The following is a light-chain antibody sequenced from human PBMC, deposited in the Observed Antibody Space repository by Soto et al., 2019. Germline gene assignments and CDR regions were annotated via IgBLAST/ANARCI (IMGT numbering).Light chain of an antibody. J-gene: IGKJ1*01. V-gene: IGKV1-33*01. CDR3: QQYNSYSST. Sequence: DIQMTQSPSSLSASVGDRVTMTCQASQDISNYLNWYQQRPGKAPKLLIYDASNLETGVPSRFSGSGSGTDFTFTISSLQPDDFATYYCQQYNSYSSTFGQGTKVDIK. CDR2: DAS. CDR1: QDISNY.